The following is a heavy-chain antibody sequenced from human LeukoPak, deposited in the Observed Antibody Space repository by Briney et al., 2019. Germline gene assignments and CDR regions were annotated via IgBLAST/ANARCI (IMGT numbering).Heavy chain of an antibody. CDR1: GGFISSYY. CDR3: ARDLTGYSYGLYWYFDL. V-gene: IGHV4-59*01. CDR2: IYYSGST. D-gene: IGHD5-18*01. Sequence: SETLSLTCTVSGGFISSYYWSWIRQPPGKGLEWIGYIYYSGSTNYNPSLKSRVTISVDTSKNQFSLKLSSVTAADTAVYYCARDLTGYSYGLYWYFDLWGRGTLVTVSS. J-gene: IGHJ2*01.